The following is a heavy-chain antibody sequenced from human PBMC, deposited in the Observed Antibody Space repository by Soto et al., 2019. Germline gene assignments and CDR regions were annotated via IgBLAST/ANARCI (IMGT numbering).Heavy chain of an antibody. V-gene: IGHV7-4-1*01. D-gene: IGHD6-13*01. J-gene: IGHJ6*02. CDR3: ATEDTQQQLTSYGMDV. Sequence: QVQLVQSGSELKKPGASVKVSCKASGYTFTSYAMNWVRQAPGQGLEWMGWINTNTGNPTYAQGFTGRFVFSLDTSVSTAYLQICSLKAEDTAVYYCATEDTQQQLTSYGMDVWVQGTTVTVSS. CDR1: GYTFTSYA. CDR2: INTNTGNP.